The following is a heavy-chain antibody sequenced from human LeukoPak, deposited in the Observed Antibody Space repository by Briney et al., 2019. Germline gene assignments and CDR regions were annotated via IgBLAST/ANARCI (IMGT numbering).Heavy chain of an antibody. CDR3: VRDAWFGESRA. J-gene: IGHJ4*02. V-gene: IGHV3-7*01. CDR2: IRQDGGEG. Sequence: GSLRLSCAASGFMFSSYWMTWVRQAPGKGLEWVANIRQDGGEGYYVDSVKGRFTISRDNAKNSAYLQMNSLRVEDTAMYYCVRDAWFGESRAGGQGTLVTVSP. CDR1: GFMFSSYW. D-gene: IGHD3-10*01.